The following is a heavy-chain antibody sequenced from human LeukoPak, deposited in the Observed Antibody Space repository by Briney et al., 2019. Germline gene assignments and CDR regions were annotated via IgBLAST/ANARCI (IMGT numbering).Heavy chain of an antibody. CDR3: ARTRVYSSSWYRWFDP. CDR2: IYHSGST. V-gene: IGHV4-4*02. CDR1: GGSISSSNW. Sequence: SGTLSLTCAVSGGSISSSNWWSWVRQPPGKGLEWIGEIYHSGSTNYNPSLKSRVTISVDKSKNQFSLKLSSVTAADTAVYYCARTRVYSSSWYRWFDPWGQGTLVTVSS. D-gene: IGHD6-13*01. J-gene: IGHJ5*02.